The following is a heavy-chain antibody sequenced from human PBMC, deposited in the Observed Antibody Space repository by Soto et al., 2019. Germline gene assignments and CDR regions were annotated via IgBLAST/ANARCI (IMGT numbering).Heavy chain of an antibody. V-gene: IGHV1-18*01. Sequence: ASAKLSCKASGYTFTSYGISWVRQSPGQGLEWMGWISAYNGNTNYAQKLQGRVTMTTDTSTSTAYMELRSLRSDDTAVYYCARVPDIVLMVYASGDSAFDIWGQGTMVTVSS. CDR3: ARVPDIVLMVYASGDSAFDI. CDR2: ISAYNGNT. D-gene: IGHD2-8*01. J-gene: IGHJ3*02. CDR1: GYTFTSYG.